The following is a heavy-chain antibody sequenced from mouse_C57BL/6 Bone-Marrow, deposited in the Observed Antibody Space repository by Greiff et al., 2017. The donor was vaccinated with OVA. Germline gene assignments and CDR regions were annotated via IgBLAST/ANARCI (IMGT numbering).Heavy chain of an antibody. CDR2: ISNGGGST. D-gene: IGHD1-1*01. CDR1: GFTFSDYY. Sequence: EVQLVESGGGLVQPGGSLKLSCAASGFTFSDYYMYWVRQTPEKRLEWVAYISNGGGSTYYPATVKGRFTISRDNAKNTLYLQMSRLKSEDTAMYYCARPPYYYGSSDAWFAYWGQGTLVTVSA. CDR3: ARPPYYYGSSDAWFAY. J-gene: IGHJ3*01. V-gene: IGHV5-12*01.